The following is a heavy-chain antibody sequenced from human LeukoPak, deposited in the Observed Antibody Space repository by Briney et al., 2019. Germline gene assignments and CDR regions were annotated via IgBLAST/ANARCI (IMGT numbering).Heavy chain of an antibody. D-gene: IGHD6-19*01. V-gene: IGHV1-2*02. Sequence: ASVKVSCKASGYTFSGYYMHWVRQAPGQGLEWMGWINPNSGGTNYAQKFQGRVTITRDTSISTAYMELSRLRSDDTAVYYCARDLEQWLPTFDYWGQGTLVTVSS. J-gene: IGHJ4*02. CDR2: INPNSGGT. CDR1: GYTFSGYY. CDR3: ARDLEQWLPTFDY.